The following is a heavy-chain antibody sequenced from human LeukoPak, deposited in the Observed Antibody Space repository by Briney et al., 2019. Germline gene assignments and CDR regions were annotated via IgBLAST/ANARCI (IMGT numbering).Heavy chain of an antibody. V-gene: IGHV3-7*01. J-gene: IGHJ4*02. CDR3: ARLREIPVFGVVTKSTSYFDS. D-gene: IGHD3-3*01. CDR2: IKQDRREK. CDR1: GFTFSCYW. Sequence: GVSVRLSCSASGFTFSCYWMMWVAQAPGKGREGVANIKQDRREKYYVDSGNGPLTISRDNAKNSLDLQMARLRAEDTPVSYCARLREIPVFGVVTKSTSYFDSWGQGTLVTVSS.